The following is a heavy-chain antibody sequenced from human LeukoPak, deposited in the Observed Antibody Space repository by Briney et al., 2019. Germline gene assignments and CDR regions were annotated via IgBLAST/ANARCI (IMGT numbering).Heavy chain of an antibody. CDR3: ARVGTPGIAVAGVYYYYYYMDV. Sequence: PSETLSLTCTVPGGSISSSSYYWGWIRQPPGKGLEWIGSIYYSGSTYYNPSLKSRVTISVDTSKNQFSLKLSSVTAADTAVYYCARVGTPGIAVAGVYYYYYYMDVWGKGTTVTVSS. J-gene: IGHJ6*03. CDR2: IYYSGST. CDR1: GGSISSSSYY. V-gene: IGHV4-39*07. D-gene: IGHD6-19*01.